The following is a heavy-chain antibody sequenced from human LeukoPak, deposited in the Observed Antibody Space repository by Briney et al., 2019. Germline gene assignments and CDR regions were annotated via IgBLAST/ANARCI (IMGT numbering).Heavy chain of an antibody. V-gene: IGHV3-20*04. CDR3: ARDTERVVEGERVSFDI. D-gene: IGHD2-21*01. CDR1: GFTFDDYG. CDR2: IDWSGGST. Sequence: RTGGSLRLSCAASGFTFDDYGMSWVRQAPGKGLEWVSGIDWSGGSTGYTDSVKGRFTISRDNAKNSLYLQMNSLRAEDTAVYYCARDTERVVEGERVSFDIWGQGTMVTVSS. J-gene: IGHJ3*02.